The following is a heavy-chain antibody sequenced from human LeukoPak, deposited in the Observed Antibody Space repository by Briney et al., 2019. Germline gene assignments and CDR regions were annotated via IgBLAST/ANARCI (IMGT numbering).Heavy chain of an antibody. V-gene: IGHV3-53*01. Sequence: GGSLRLSCAASGFTVSSNYVSWVRQAPGKGLEWVSVIYSGGSTYYADSVKGRFTISRDDSKNTLYLQMNSLRAEDTAVYYCARHRLDYGSGSYLDYWGQGTLVTVSS. J-gene: IGHJ4*02. D-gene: IGHD3-10*01. CDR3: ARHRLDYGSGSYLDY. CDR1: GFTVSSNY. CDR2: IYSGGST.